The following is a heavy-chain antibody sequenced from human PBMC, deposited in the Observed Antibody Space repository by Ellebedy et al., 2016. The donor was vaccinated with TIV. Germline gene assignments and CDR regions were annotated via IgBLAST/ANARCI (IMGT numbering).Heavy chain of an antibody. J-gene: IGHJ4*02. CDR1: GFSLTSTGRS. Sequence: SGPTLVKPTQTLTVTCTFSGFSLTSTGRSVGWIRQPPGGALEWLALISWNDDKRYSPSLRTRLTVTTDTSKNQVVLRMTNMDPADTATYYCAHRLTMLVVDYFDFWGQGTPVTVSS. CDR3: AHRLTMLVVDYFDF. V-gene: IGHV2-5*01. D-gene: IGHD2-21*01. CDR2: ISWNDDK.